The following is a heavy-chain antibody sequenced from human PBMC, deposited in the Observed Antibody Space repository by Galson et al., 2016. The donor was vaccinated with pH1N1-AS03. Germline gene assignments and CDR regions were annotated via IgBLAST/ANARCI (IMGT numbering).Heavy chain of an antibody. J-gene: IGHJ4*02. V-gene: IGHV4-61*10. Sequence: ETLSLTCTVSGGSVSSTNYYWSWIRQPAGKGLEWIGHIYFNGNTNYNPSLKSRVTISIDTSKNQFSLKLISVTAADTAVYYCAREAGDYAEYYFDYWGQGTVVTVSS. CDR1: GGSVSSTNYY. D-gene: IGHD4-17*01. CDR2: IYFNGNT. CDR3: AREAGDYAEYYFDY.